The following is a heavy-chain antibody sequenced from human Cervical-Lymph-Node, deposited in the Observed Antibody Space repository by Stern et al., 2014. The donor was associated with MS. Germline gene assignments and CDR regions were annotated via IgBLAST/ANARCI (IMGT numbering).Heavy chain of an antibody. D-gene: IGHD6-13*01. CDR2: IFPVFGTP. V-gene: IGHV1-69*01. CDR1: GGTFSHSP. J-gene: IGHJ5*02. Sequence: QLVQSGAEATKPGSSVKVSCKASGGTFSHSPSSWVRQAPGQGLEWMGGIFPVFGTPAYAQEFRGRVTITADVSTSTVYMELSSLRSDDTAVYYCARSAETSDSWYSLCYDLWGQGTLVTVSS. CDR3: ARSAETSDSWYSLCYDL.